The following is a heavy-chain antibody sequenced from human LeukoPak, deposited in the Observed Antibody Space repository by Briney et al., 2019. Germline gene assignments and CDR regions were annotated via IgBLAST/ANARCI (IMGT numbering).Heavy chain of an antibody. CDR2: IREDGNER. D-gene: IGHD4-11*01. Sequence: GGSLRLSCAASGFTFSSYQMSWVRQAPGKGLERVANIREDGNERYYLDSVKGRFTISRDNAKNSLYLQMNSLRAEDTAVYYCARGGETKLTYWGQGTLVTVSS. J-gene: IGHJ4*02. CDR3: ARGGETKLTY. CDR1: GFTFSSYQ. V-gene: IGHV3-7*01.